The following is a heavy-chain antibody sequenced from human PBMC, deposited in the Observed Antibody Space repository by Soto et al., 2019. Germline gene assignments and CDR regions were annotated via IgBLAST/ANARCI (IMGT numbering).Heavy chain of an antibody. D-gene: IGHD4-17*01. Sequence: GESLKISCKGSGYSFTSYWIGWVRQMPGKGLEWMGIIYPGDSDTRYSPSFQGQVTISADKSISTAYLQWSSLKASDTAMYYCASAARNDYGDYVADYYYYYGMDAWGQGTTVTVSS. CDR3: ASAARNDYGDYVADYYYYYGMDA. CDR2: IYPGDSDT. CDR1: GYSFTSYW. J-gene: IGHJ6*02. V-gene: IGHV5-51*01.